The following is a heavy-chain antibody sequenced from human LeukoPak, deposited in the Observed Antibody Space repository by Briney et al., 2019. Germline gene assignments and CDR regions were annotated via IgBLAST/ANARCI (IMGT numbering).Heavy chain of an antibody. D-gene: IGHD6-19*01. Sequence: PGGSLRLSCTVSGFTFGDYAMSWVRQAPGKGLEWVGFIRSKGYGGTTEYAASVKGRFTISRDDSKSIAYLQANSLKTEDTAVYYCTRAQAETWLVFDYWGQGTLVSVSS. CDR1: GFTFGDYA. CDR3: TRAQAETWLVFDY. J-gene: IGHJ4*02. CDR2: IRSKGYGGTT. V-gene: IGHV3-49*04.